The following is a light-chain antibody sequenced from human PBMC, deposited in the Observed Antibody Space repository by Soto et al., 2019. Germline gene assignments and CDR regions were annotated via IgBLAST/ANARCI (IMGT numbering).Light chain of an antibody. V-gene: IGKV1-5*03. Sequence: DIQMTQSPSTLSASVGDRVTITCRASQSISSWLAWYQQKPGKAPKVLIYKASRLESGVPSRFSGSGSGTEFTLTSSSLQPDDFATYYCQQYNSYQWTFGQGTKGEIK. CDR1: QSISSW. CDR2: KAS. J-gene: IGKJ1*01. CDR3: QQYNSYQWT.